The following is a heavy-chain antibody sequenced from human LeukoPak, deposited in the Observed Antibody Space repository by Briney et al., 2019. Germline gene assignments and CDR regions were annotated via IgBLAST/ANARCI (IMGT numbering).Heavy chain of an antibody. V-gene: IGHV4-61*01. Sequence: PSETLSLTCTVSGGSVSSGSYYWSWIRQPPGKGLEWIGYIYYSGSTNYNPSLKSRVTISVDTSKNQFSLKLSSVTAADTAVYYCARDTSPYGDYVHFDYWGQGTLVTVSS. J-gene: IGHJ4*02. D-gene: IGHD4-17*01. CDR1: GGSVSSGSYY. CDR2: IYYSGST. CDR3: ARDTSPYGDYVHFDY.